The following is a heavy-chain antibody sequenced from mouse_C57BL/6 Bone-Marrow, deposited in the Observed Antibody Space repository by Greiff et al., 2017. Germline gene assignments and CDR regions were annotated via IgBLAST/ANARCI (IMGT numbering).Heavy chain of an antibody. V-gene: IGHV1-55*01. Sequence: QVQLQQPGAELVKPGASVKMSCKASGYTFTSYWITWVKQRPGQGLEWIGDIYPGSGSTNYNEKFKSKATLTVDTSSSTAYMQLSSLTSEDTAVYYCASWYYGNSSWYFDVWGTGTTVTVSS. CDR1: GYTFTSYW. J-gene: IGHJ1*03. CDR3: ASWYYGNSSWYFDV. CDR2: IYPGSGST. D-gene: IGHD1-1*01.